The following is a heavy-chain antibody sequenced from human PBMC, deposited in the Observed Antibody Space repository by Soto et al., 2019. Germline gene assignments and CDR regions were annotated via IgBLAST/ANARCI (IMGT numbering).Heavy chain of an antibody. J-gene: IGHJ5*02. Sequence: KTSETLSLTCTVYGGSFSGYYWSWIRKPPGKGLEWIGGINHSGSTNYNPSLKSRVTISVDTSKNQFSLKLSSVTAADTAVYYCARVGRRYRSSDNWFDPWGQGTLVTVSS. CDR3: ARVGRRYRSSDNWFDP. CDR1: GGSFSGYY. D-gene: IGHD6-6*01. CDR2: INHSGST. V-gene: IGHV4-34*01.